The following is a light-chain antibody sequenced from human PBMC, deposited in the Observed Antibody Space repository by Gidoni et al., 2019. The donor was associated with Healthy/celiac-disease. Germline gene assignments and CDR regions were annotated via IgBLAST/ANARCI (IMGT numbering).Light chain of an antibody. CDR2: AAS. Sequence: EIVVTQQPGTLSLSPGERATLSCRASQSVSSSYLAWYQQKPGQAPRLLIYAASSSAAGIPDCFGGSGSGAVFTLTISILAPEVFAVYCCQRYGSSPLTFGPGTKVDIK. CDR3: QRYGSSPLT. V-gene: IGKV3-20*01. CDR1: QSVSSSY. J-gene: IGKJ3*01.